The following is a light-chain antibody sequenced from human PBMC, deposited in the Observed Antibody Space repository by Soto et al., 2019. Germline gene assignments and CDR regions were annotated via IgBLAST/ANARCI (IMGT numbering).Light chain of an antibody. V-gene: IGKV3-20*01. CDR2: GAS. Sequence: EIVLMQSPGTLSLSPGERATLSCRASQSVSSNYLAWYQHKPGQAPRLLISGASSRATGIPDRFSGSGSGTDFTLTISSLEPDDFAVYYCQLYGSSPRYTFGQGTKLEIK. J-gene: IGKJ2*01. CDR3: QLYGSSPRYT. CDR1: QSVSSNY.